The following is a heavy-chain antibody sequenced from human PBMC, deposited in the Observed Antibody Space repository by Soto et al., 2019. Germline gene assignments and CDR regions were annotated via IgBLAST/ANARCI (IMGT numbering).Heavy chain of an antibody. CDR2: ISGSGGST. CDR1: GFTFSSYA. V-gene: IGHV3-23*01. J-gene: IGHJ4*02. D-gene: IGHD5-12*01. CDR3: SKDSGYDKTTYFDY. Sequence: PGGSLRLSCAASGFTFSSYAMSWVRQAPGKGLEWVSAISGSGGSTYYADSVKGRFTISRDNSKNTLYLQMNSLRAEDTAVYYCSKDSGYDKTTYFDYWGQGTLVTVSS.